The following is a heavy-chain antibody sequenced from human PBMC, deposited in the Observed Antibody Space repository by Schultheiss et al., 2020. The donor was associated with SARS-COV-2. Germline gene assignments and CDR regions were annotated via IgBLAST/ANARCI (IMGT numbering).Heavy chain of an antibody. CDR2: ISSSSSYI. J-gene: IGHJ4*02. Sequence: GGSLRLSCAASGFTFSSYAMSWVRQAPGKGLEWVSSISSSSSYIYYADSVKGRFTISRDNSKNTLYLQMNSLRAEDTAVYYCAKEGGPIAAAGHDYWGQGTLVTVSS. CDR1: GFTFSSYA. CDR3: AKEGGPIAAAGHDY. V-gene: IGHV3-23*01. D-gene: IGHD6-13*01.